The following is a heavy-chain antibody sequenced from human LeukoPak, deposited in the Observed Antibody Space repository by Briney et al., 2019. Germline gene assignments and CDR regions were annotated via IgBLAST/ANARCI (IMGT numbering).Heavy chain of an antibody. Sequence: GGPLRLSCSASGFTFSSYWMAWVRDAPGKGLEGAANINHDGNEMYYVDSVKGRFTISRDNAKNSLYLQMNSLRPEDTAVYYCARSYRWYHEYWGQGTLVTVSS. J-gene: IGHJ4*02. CDR1: GFTFSSYW. D-gene: IGHD3-10*01. V-gene: IGHV3-7*01. CDR3: ARSYRWYHEY. CDR2: INHDGNEM.